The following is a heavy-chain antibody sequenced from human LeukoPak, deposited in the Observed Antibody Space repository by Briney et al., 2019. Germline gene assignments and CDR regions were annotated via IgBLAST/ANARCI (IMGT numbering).Heavy chain of an antibody. V-gene: IGHV1-69*04. CDR2: IIPILGIA. CDR3: AREIFDCSGGSCYGTYNWFDP. J-gene: IGHJ5*02. D-gene: IGHD2-15*01. Sequence: SVKVSCKASGGTFSSYAISWVRQAPGQGLEWMGRIIPILGIANYAQKFQGRVTITADKSTSTAYMELSSLRSEDTAVYYCAREIFDCSGGSCYGTYNWFDPWGQGTLVTVSS. CDR1: GGTFSSYA.